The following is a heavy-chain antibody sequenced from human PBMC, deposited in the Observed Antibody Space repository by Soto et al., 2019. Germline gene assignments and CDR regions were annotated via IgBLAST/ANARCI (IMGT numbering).Heavy chain of an antibody. CDR1: GGNFNNYA. D-gene: IGHD3-10*01. Sequence: QVQLVQSGADAKRPGSSVKVSCKASGGNFNNYAVTWVRQAPGQGLEWMGGIIPIFGTPNYAQKFQGRLTISAYTSTTTVYMELRSLTSEDTAVYYCARGRFEPGAFWYFDLWGRGTLVTVSS. CDR2: IIPIFGTP. V-gene: IGHV1-69*06. CDR3: ARGRFEPGAFWYFDL. J-gene: IGHJ2*01.